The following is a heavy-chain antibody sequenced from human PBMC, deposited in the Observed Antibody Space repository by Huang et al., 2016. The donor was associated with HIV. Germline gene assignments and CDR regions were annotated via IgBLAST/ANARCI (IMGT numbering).Heavy chain of an antibody. V-gene: IGHV5-51*01. Sequence: VQLVQSGAEVKKPGESLKISCKGSGYSFSSYWIAWVRQMPGKGLEWMGIIFPEDSDTTYSPSLEGQVTISADKSIGTAYLQWSSLKASDTAMYYCARRFSSSSGYFDYWGQGSLVTVSS. CDR1: GYSFSSYW. D-gene: IGHD6-6*01. CDR3: ARRFSSSSGYFDY. J-gene: IGHJ4*02. CDR2: IFPEDSDT.